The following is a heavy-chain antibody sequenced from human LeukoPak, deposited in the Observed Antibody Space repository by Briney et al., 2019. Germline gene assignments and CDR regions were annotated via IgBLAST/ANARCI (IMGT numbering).Heavy chain of an antibody. D-gene: IGHD5-24*01. CDR1: GFTFNTYS. CDR2: IDSSGGYM. CDR3: ARDRGDGYNYRSPFDS. J-gene: IGHJ4*02. Sequence: GGSLRLSCEASGFTFNTYSMNWARQAPGKGLEWVSSIDSSGGYMFYADSVKGRFIISRDNAKDSLYLQMNSLRVEDTAIYYCARDRGDGYNYRSPFDSWGQGTLVTVSS. V-gene: IGHV3-21*06.